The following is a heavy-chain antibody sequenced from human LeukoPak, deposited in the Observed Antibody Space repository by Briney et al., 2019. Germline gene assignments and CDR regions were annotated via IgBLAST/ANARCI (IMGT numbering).Heavy chain of an antibody. CDR1: GYTFTNYW. J-gene: IGHJ4*02. Sequence: PGESLKISCKGSGYTFTNYWIGWVRQMPGKGVEWRGVFYPGDSDTRYSPSFQGQVTISADKSISTSYLQWSTLKASDTAMYYCARRRGGYYYYWGQGTLVPVSA. CDR3: ARRRGGYYYY. D-gene: IGHD3-3*01. V-gene: IGHV5-51*01. CDR2: FYPGDSDT.